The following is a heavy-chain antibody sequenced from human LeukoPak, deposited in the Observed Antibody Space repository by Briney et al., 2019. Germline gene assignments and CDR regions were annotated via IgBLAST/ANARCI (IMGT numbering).Heavy chain of an antibody. CDR1: GFTFRTYA. J-gene: IGHJ4*02. D-gene: IGHD5-24*01. Sequence: GGSLRLSCTASGFTFRTYAMTWVRQAPGKGLEWLSGISGSGNGTYYADSVKGRFTISRDNSKNMVYLQMNSLTVEDAATYYCARRTMSAFDSWGQGTLLIVSS. CDR3: ARRTMSAFDS. V-gene: IGHV3-23*01. CDR2: ISGSGNGT.